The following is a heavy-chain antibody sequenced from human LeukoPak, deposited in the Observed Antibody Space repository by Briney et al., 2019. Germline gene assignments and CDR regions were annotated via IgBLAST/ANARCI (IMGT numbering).Heavy chain of an antibody. CDR1: GFTFSSYS. CDR2: ISSSSSYI. D-gene: IGHD6-25*01. CDR3: ARRAGGASPNAFDI. V-gene: IGHV3-21*01. J-gene: IGHJ3*02. Sequence: GGSLRLSCAASGFTFSSYSMNWVRQAPGKGLEWVSSISSSSSYIYYADSVKGRFTISRDNAKNSLYLQMNSLRAEDTAVYYCARRAGGASPNAFDIWGQGTMVTVSS.